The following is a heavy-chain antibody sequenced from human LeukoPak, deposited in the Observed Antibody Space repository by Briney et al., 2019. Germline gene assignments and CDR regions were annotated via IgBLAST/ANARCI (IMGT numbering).Heavy chain of an antibody. CDR1: GFTVTYTW. D-gene: IGHD3-9*01. Sequence: GGSLRLSCTAYGFTVTYTWMSWVRQAPGKGLEWVSYITDSGNTIHYADSVKGRFTISRDNAKNSLYLQMNSLRAEDTAVYYCARSIGLTGGGVDVWGQGTTVTVSS. CDR2: ITDSGNTI. CDR3: ARSIGLTGGGVDV. J-gene: IGHJ6*02. V-gene: IGHV3-11*01.